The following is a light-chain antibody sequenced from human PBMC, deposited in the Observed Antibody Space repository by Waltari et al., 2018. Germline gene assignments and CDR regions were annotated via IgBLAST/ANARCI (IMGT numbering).Light chain of an antibody. CDR1: QSVTSS. CDR2: GAF. CDR3: QQYGTSPLS. V-gene: IGKV3-20*01. Sequence: EILLTQSPGTLSLSPGQRATLSCWASQSVTSSLAWYQHKPGQAPRLLIYGAFSRATGLPDRFGGSGSGTDFILTISRVEPEDFAIYYCQQYGTSPLSFGGGTKVEMK. J-gene: IGKJ4*01.